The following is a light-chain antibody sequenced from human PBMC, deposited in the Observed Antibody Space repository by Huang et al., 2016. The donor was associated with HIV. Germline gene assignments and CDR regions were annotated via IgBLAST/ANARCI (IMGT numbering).Light chain of an antibody. J-gene: IGKJ4*01. CDR3: MQSIQVPLT. CDR1: QSLLHSNGTTY. V-gene: IGKV2D-29*01. CDR2: EVS. Sequence: DIVMTQTPFSLSVTPGQPASISCKSSQSLLHSNGTTYLDWYMQKPGQPPQLLIYEVSNRFSGGPQRFSGSGSGTDFTLKISRVEAEDVGFYYCMQSIQVPLTFGGGTKVEIK.